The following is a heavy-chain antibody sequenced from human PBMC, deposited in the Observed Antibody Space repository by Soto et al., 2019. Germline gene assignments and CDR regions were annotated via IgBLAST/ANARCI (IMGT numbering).Heavy chain of an antibody. D-gene: IGHD6-13*01. CDR2: INAGNGNT. J-gene: IGHJ4*02. Sequence: ASVKVSCKASGYTFTNYAMHWVRQAPGQRLEWMGWINAGNGNTKYSQKFQGRVTITRDTSASTAYMELSSLRSEETAVYYCLVASAAYWGQGTQVNVSS. CDR1: GYTFTNYA. V-gene: IGHV1-3*01. CDR3: LVASAAY.